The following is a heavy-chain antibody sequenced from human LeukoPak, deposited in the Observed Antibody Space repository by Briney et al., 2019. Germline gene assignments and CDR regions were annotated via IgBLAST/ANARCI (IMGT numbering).Heavy chain of an antibody. Sequence: GASVKVSCKASGGTFISYAISWVRQAPGQGLEWMGWISPYNGNTNYVQRLQDRVTLTTDTSTNTAYMEPRSLRSDDTAVYYCARDLIRGVFGYWGQGTLVTVSS. V-gene: IGHV1-18*01. CDR3: ARDLIRGVFGY. J-gene: IGHJ4*02. CDR2: ISPYNGNT. CDR1: GGTFISYA. D-gene: IGHD3-10*01.